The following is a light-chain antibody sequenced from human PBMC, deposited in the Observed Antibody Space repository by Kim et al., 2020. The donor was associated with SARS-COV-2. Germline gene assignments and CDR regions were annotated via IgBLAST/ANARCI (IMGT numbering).Light chain of an antibody. CDR3: QQYNSWPLT. J-gene: IGKJ4*01. CDR1: QSVSSY. CDR2: GAS. V-gene: IGKV3-15*01. Sequence: EIVMTQSPATLSVSPGERATLSCRASQSVSSYLAWFQQKPGQGPRLLIYGASTRATGIPARFTGSGSGTEFTLTISRLQSEDFAVYSCQQYNSWPLTFGGGTKVDIK.